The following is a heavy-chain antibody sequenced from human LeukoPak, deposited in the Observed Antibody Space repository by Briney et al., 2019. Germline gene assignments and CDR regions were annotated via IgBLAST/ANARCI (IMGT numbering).Heavy chain of an antibody. J-gene: IGHJ4*02. CDR1: GGSISSYY. D-gene: IGHD2-2*01. CDR2: IYHSGST. Sequence: PSETLSLTCTVSGGSISSYYWSWIRQPPGKGLEWIGYIYHSGSTYYNPSLKSRVTISVDRSKNQFSLKLSSVTAADTAVYYCARSGYCSSTSCLRPFDYWGQGTLVTVSS. V-gene: IGHV4-59*12. CDR3: ARSGYCSSTSCLRPFDY.